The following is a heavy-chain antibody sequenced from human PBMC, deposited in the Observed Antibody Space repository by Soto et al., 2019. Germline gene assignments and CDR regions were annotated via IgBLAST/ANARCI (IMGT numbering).Heavy chain of an antibody. J-gene: IGHJ4*02. D-gene: IGHD3-3*01. CDR3: ARARAERERSFDFWSGYFDY. CDR1: GGTLSSFA. V-gene: IGHV1-69*13. Sequence: SVKVSCNASGGTLSSFAISWVRQAPGQGHEWMGGIIPIYDTTNYAQTFQGRVTITADESTNTAFMELDTAVYYCARARAERERSFDFWSGYFDYWGQGSLVTVS. CDR2: IIPIYDTT.